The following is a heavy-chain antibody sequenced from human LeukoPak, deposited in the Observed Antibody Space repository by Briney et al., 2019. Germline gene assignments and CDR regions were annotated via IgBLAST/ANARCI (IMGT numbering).Heavy chain of an antibody. CDR2: IRYDGSNK. J-gene: IGHJ4*02. CDR1: GFTFSSYG. Sequence: GGSLRLSCAASGFTFSSYGMHWVRQAPGKGLEWVAFIRYDGSNKYYADSVKGRFTISRDNSKNTLYLQMNSLRAEDTAVYYCAKDLNMYYDYVWGSYHNPPDYWGQGTLVTVSS. V-gene: IGHV3-30*02. D-gene: IGHD3-16*02. CDR3: AKDLNMYYDYVWGSYHNPPDY.